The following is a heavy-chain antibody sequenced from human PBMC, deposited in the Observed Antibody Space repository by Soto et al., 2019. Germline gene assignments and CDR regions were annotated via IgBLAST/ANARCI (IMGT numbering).Heavy chain of an antibody. Sequence: PGGSLRLSCAASGFTFSNAWMSWVRQAQGKGLEWVGRIKSKTDGGTTDYAAPVKGRFTISRDDSKNTLYLQMNSLKTEDTAVYYCTTVMSIFGVFILWGQGTLVTVSS. J-gene: IGHJ4*02. D-gene: IGHD3-3*01. CDR1: GFTFSNAW. CDR2: IKSKTDGGTT. V-gene: IGHV3-15*01. CDR3: TTVMSIFGVFIL.